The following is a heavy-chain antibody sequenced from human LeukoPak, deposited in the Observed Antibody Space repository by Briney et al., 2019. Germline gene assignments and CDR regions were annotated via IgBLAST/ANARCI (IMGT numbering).Heavy chain of an antibody. CDR3: ARDRRMGYSGYDYFDY. CDR1: GGTFSSYA. J-gene: IGHJ4*02. D-gene: IGHD5-12*01. V-gene: IGHV1-69*05. Sequence: SVKVSCKASGGTFSSYAISWVRQAPGQGLEWMGGIIPIFGTANYAQKFQGRVTITTDESTSTAYMELSSLRSEDTAVYYCARDRRMGYSGYDYFDYWGQGTLVTVSS. CDR2: IIPIFGTA.